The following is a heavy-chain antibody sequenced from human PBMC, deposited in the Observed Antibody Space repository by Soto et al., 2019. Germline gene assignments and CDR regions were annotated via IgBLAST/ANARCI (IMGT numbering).Heavy chain of an antibody. Sequence: GSLRLSCEASGFTFSNYAMSWVRQAPGKGLEWVSTFTRSGNTYYADSAKGRFTISRDNSKNTLYLQMASLRAEDTAVYYCAREYAPGSDNYAYWGLGTLVTVSS. CDR3: AREYAPGSDNYAY. V-gene: IGHV3-23*01. D-gene: IGHD3-10*01. J-gene: IGHJ4*02. CDR2: FTRSGNT. CDR1: GFTFSNYA.